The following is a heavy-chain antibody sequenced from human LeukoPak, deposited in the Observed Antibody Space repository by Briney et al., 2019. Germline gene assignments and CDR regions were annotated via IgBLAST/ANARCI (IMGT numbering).Heavy chain of an antibody. J-gene: IGHJ4*02. CDR3: ARVFDCYDSSGYYDY. Sequence: ASVKVSCKASGYTFTSYGISWVRQAPGQGLEWMGWISAYNGNTNYAQKLQGRVTMTTDTSTSTAYMELRSLRSDDTAVYYCARVFDCYDSSGYYDYWGQGTLVTVSS. V-gene: IGHV1-18*01. CDR1: GYTFTSYG. CDR2: ISAYNGNT. D-gene: IGHD3-22*01.